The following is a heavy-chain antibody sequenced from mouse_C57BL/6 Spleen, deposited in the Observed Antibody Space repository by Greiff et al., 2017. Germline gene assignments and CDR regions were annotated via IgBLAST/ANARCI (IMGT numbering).Heavy chain of an antibody. Sequence: VQLQQSGPGLVKPSQSLSLTCSVTGYSITSGYYWNWIRQFPGNKLEWMGYISYDGSNNFNPSPKNRIYITRDTSKTQFFLKLNSVTTEDTATYYCARGYDYDEGMDYGGQGTSGTVSS. J-gene: IGHJ4*01. CDR1: GYSITSGYY. D-gene: IGHD2-4*01. CDR2: ISYDGSN. V-gene: IGHV3-6*01. CDR3: ARGYDYDEGMDY.